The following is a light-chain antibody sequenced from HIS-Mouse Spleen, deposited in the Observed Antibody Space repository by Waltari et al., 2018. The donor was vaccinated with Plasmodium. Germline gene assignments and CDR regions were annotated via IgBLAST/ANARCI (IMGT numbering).Light chain of an antibody. Sequence: EIVLTQSPATLSLSPGERATIYCRASQSVSSYLAWYQQKPGQAPRLLIYDASNRATGIPARFSGSGSGTDFTLTISSLEPEDFAVYYCQQRSNWPITFGPGTKVDIK. V-gene: IGKV3-11*01. CDR2: DAS. CDR3: QQRSNWPIT. CDR1: QSVSSY. J-gene: IGKJ3*01.